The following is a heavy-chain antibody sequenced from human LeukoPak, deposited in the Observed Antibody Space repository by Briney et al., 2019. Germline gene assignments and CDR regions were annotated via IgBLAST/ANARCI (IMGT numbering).Heavy chain of an antibody. Sequence: GGSLRLSCVASGFPFSSYWMTWVRQAPGKGLEWVANIKQDGSKKSYVDSVKGRFTISRDNAKNSLYLQMNSLRAEDTAVYYCAREGLLWFGELSGLDPWGQGTLVTVSS. V-gene: IGHV3-7*01. CDR3: AREGLLWFGELSGLDP. J-gene: IGHJ5*02. CDR2: IKQDGSKK. D-gene: IGHD3-10*01. CDR1: GFPFSSYW.